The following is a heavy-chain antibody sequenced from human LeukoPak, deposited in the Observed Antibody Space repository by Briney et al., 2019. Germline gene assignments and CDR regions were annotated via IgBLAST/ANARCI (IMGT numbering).Heavy chain of an antibody. J-gene: IGHJ6*02. CDR2: INSDGTTT. Sequence: GGSLRLSGAASGFTVSPYGVHWVRQLPGKGLVWLSHINSDGTTTSYADSVKGRFTISRDNARNTLYLQMNSLRAEDTALYYCARYSRHGLDVWGQGTTVTVSS. CDR3: ARYSRHGLDV. V-gene: IGHV3-74*01. D-gene: IGHD2-21*01. CDR1: GFTVSPYG.